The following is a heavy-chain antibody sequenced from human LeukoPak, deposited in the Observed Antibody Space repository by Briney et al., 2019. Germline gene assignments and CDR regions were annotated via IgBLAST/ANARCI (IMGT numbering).Heavy chain of an antibody. CDR1: GFTVSSNY. Sequence: GGSLRLSCAASGFTVSSNYMSWVRQAPGKGLKWVSVIYSGGSTYYADSVKGRFTISRDNSKNTLYLQMNSLRAEDTAVYYCATDYYDSSGYVDYWGQGTLVTVSS. V-gene: IGHV3-66*01. CDR3: ATDYYDSSGYVDY. J-gene: IGHJ4*02. CDR2: IYSGGST. D-gene: IGHD3-22*01.